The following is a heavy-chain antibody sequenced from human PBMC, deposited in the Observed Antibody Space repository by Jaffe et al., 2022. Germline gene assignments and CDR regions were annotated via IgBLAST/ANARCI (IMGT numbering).Heavy chain of an antibody. CDR2: INHSGST. J-gene: IGHJ3*02. CDR1: GGSFSGYY. D-gene: IGHD1-26*01. Sequence: QVQLQQWGAGLLKPSETLSLTCAVYGGSFSGYYWSWIRQPPGKGLEWIGEINHSGSTNYNPSLKSRVTISVDTSKNQFSLKLSSVTAADTAVYYCARKARPRRVAFDIWGQGTMVTVSS. CDR3: ARKARPRRVAFDI. V-gene: IGHV4-34*01.